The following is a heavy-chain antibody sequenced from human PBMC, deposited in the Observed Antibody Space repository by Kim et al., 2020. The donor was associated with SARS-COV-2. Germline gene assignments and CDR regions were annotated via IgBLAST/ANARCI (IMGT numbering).Heavy chain of an antibody. D-gene: IGHD2-2*01. J-gene: IGHJ6*03. CDR2: GNDDGSRA. V-gene: IGHV3-74*03. CDR3: VRPSSTSCPCYYMDV. CDR1: GCTFRSYW. Sequence: GGSLRLACAASGCTFRSYWCDGILQRKGRVIVCCGSGNDDGSRAKYSDYVTGRFTIDRDNAKNTLYLQMNSLRAEDTAVYYCVRPSSTSCPCYYMDVWGKGTTVTVSS.